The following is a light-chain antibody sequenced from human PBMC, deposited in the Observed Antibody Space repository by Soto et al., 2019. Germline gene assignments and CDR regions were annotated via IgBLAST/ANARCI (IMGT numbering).Light chain of an antibody. Sequence: QSALTQPRSVSGSPGQSVTISCTGTSSDVGRYDYVSWYQQHPGKAPKLIVYDVTERPSGVPDRFSGSKSGNTASLTISGLLAEDEADYSCCSFAGSYSYVFGTGTKVTVL. CDR2: DVT. CDR1: SSDVGRYDY. J-gene: IGLJ1*01. CDR3: CSFAGSYSYV. V-gene: IGLV2-11*01.